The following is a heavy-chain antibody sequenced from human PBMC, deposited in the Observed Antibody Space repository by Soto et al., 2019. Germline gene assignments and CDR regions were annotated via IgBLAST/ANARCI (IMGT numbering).Heavy chain of an antibody. J-gene: IGHJ6*02. D-gene: IGHD2-8*01. Sequence: GGSLRLSCAASGFTFSSYHMDWVRQAPGKGLEWVSYISSASSAIYYADSVEGRFTISRDNAKNSLFLQMNSLRAEDTAVYYCARDLMGYAMDVWGQGTTVTVS. CDR3: ARDLMGYAMDV. CDR2: ISSASSAI. V-gene: IGHV3-48*03. CDR1: GFTFSSYH.